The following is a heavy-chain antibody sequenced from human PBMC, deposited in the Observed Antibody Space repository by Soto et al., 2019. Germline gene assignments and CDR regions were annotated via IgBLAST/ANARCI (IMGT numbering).Heavy chain of an antibody. Sequence: QVQLVQSGAEVKKPGASVKVSCKASGYTFTSYYIYWVRQAPGQGLEWMGVINPSGGSTSYAQNFQGRVTMTRDTSTSTVYMELSSLRSEDTAVYYCVRESTPTRWFDPWGQGTLVTVSS. CDR2: INPSGGST. CDR1: GYTFTSYY. D-gene: IGHD2-2*01. V-gene: IGHV1-46*03. J-gene: IGHJ5*02. CDR3: VRESTPTRWFDP.